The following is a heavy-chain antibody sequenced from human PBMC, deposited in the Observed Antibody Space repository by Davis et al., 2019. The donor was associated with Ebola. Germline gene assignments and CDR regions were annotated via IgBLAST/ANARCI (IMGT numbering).Heavy chain of an antibody. Sequence: GGSLRLSCAASGFTFGSYAMAWVRQAPGEGLEFVSSISGSAATTFYADSLRGRFTISRDNSNNTLYLQMNSLRAEDTAVYFCAKVYFDFWGGSKPFDIWGQGALVTVSS. J-gene: IGHJ4*02. V-gene: IGHV3-23*01. CDR2: ISGSAATT. CDR1: GFTFGSYA. D-gene: IGHD3-3*01. CDR3: AKVYFDFWGGSKPFDI.